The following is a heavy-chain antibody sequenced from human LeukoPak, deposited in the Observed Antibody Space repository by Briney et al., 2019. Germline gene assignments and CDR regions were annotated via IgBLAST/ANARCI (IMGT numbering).Heavy chain of an antibody. CDR1: GGSISSSSYY. D-gene: IGHD3-22*01. J-gene: IGHJ4*02. Sequence: SETLSLTCTVSGGSISSSSYYWGWIRQPPGKGLEWIGEINHSGSTNYNPSLKSRVTISVDTSKNQFSLKLSSVTAADTAVYYCARGDSMIVVVHQRAFDYWGQGTLVTVSS. V-gene: IGHV4-39*07. CDR3: ARGDSMIVVVHQRAFDY. CDR2: INHSGST.